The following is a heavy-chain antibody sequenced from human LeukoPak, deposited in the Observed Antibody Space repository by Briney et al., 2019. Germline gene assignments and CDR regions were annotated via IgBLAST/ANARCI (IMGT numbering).Heavy chain of an antibody. CDR2: IWFDGNNK. CDR1: GFTFNNSG. J-gene: IGHJ4*02. D-gene: IGHD2-2*01. CDR3: ARDRRGYCSGTSCYGIDY. V-gene: IGHV3-33*01. Sequence: GGSLRLSCAAFGFTFNNSGMHWVRQAPGKGLEWVAVIWFDGNNKDSADSVKGRFTISRDNSKNTLYLQMNSLRAEDTAVYYCARDRRGYCSGTSCYGIDYWGQGTLVTVSS.